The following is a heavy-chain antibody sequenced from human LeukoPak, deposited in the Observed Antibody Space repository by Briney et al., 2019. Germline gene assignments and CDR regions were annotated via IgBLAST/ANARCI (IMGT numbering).Heavy chain of an antibody. D-gene: IGHD6-6*01. CDR2: IDPKSGAT. CDR3: ARFSPYSNSSGGAF. J-gene: IGHJ4*02. Sequence: GASVKVPCKASGYIFTVYQMHWVRQAPGHGLEWMGWIDPKSGATTYAQTFQGRVTMTRDTSVSTAYVELSRLQSDDTAVYYCARFSPYSNSSGGAFWGQGTLVTVSS. V-gene: IGHV1-2*02. CDR1: GYIFTVYQ.